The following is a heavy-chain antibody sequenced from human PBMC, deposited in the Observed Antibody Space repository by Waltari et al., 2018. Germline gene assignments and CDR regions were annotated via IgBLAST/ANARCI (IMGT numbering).Heavy chain of an antibody. J-gene: IGHJ3*02. CDR3: ARTNYYDSSGYFTDRAFDI. D-gene: IGHD3-22*01. CDR1: GYSISSSNW. CDR2: IYYSGST. V-gene: IGHV4-28*01. Sequence: QVQLQESGPGLVKPSDTLSLTCAVSGYSISSSNWWGWIRQPPGKGLEWIGYIYYSGSTYYNPSLKSRVTMSVDTSKNQFSLKLSSVTAVDTAVYYCARTNYYDSSGYFTDRAFDIWGQGTMVTVSS.